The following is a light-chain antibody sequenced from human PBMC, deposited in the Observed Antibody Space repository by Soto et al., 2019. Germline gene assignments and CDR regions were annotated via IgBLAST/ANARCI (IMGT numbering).Light chain of an antibody. V-gene: IGLV1-40*01. CDR2: ANT. J-gene: IGLJ2*01. CDR3: HSYDRSLSGSV. CDR1: SSNIGAGFD. Sequence: QSVLTQPPSVSGAPGQRLTISCAGTSSNIGAGFDVHWYQQLPGTAPKLLIFANTNRASGVPDRFSGSKSGISASLAISGLQPEDEADYYCHSYDRSLSGSVFGGGTKVTVL.